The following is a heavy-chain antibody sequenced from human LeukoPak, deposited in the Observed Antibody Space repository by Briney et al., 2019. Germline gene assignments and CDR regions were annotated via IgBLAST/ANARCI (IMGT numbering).Heavy chain of an antibody. V-gene: IGHV3-7*03. Sequence: GGSLRLSCAASGFTFSSYWMSWVRQAPGKGLEWVANVKQDGSEKYYVDSVKGRFTISRDNAKNSLYLQMNSLRAEDTALYYCARDHPLIAATGSFDYWGQGTLVTVSS. CDR3: ARDHPLIAATGSFDY. CDR1: GFTFSSYW. CDR2: VKQDGSEK. J-gene: IGHJ4*02. D-gene: IGHD6-13*01.